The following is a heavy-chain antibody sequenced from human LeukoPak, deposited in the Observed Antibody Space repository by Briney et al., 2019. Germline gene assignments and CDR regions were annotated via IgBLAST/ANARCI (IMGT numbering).Heavy chain of an antibody. V-gene: IGHV4-4*07. CDR1: GGSISSYY. Sequence: PSETLSLTCTVSGGSISSYYWSWIRQPAGKGLEWIGRIYTSGSTNYNPSLKSRVTISVDTSKNQFSLKLSSVTAADTAVYYCARLLGLLGEFYAGYMDVWGKGTTVTVSS. CDR2: IYTSGST. D-gene: IGHD3-16*01. CDR3: ARLLGLLGEFYAGYMDV. J-gene: IGHJ6*03.